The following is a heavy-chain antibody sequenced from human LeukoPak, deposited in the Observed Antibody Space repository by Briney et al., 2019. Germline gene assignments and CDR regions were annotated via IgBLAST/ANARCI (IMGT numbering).Heavy chain of an antibody. Sequence: GGSLRLSCAASGFTFDDYAMHWVRQAPGKGLEWVSGISWNSGNIGYADSVKGRFTISRDNAKNSLYLQMNSLRAEDTAVYYCAKKDYDNWFDPWGQGTLVTVSS. CDR2: ISWNSGNI. CDR3: AKKDYDNWFDP. J-gene: IGHJ5*02. CDR1: GFTFDDYA. D-gene: IGHD4-17*01. V-gene: IGHV3-9*01.